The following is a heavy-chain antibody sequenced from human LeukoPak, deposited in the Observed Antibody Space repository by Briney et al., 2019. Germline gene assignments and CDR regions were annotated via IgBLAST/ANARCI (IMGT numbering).Heavy chain of an antibody. CDR3: ATYGSGSFPFWFDP. CDR2: MNPNTANT. V-gene: IGHV1-8*01. D-gene: IGHD3-10*01. Sequence: ASVKVSCKASGYTFTSYDINWVRQATGQGLEWMGWMNPNTANTGYAQKFRGRVTMTEDTSTDTAYMELSSLRSEDTAVYYCATYGSGSFPFWFDPWGQGTLVTVSS. CDR1: GYTFTSYD. J-gene: IGHJ5*02.